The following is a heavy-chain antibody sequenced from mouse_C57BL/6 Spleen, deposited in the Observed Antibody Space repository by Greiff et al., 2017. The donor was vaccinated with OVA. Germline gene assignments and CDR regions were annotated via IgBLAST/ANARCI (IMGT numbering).Heavy chain of an antibody. CDR2: IDPSDSYT. CDR1: GYTFNSYW. CDR3: GRWDVWFAY. D-gene: IGHD4-1*01. V-gene: IGHV1-69*01. J-gene: IGHJ3*01. Sequence: VQLQQPGAELVMPGASVKLSCTASGYTFNSYWMHWVKQRPGQGLEWIGEIDPSDSYTNYNQKFKGKSTLTVDKSSSTAYLQLSSLTSEDSAVYYCGRWDVWFAYWGQGTLVTVSA.